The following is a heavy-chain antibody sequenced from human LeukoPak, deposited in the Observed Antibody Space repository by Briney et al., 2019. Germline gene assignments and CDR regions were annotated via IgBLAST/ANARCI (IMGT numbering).Heavy chain of an antibody. V-gene: IGHV4-31*03. Sequence: SETLSLTCTVSGGSISSGGYYWSWIRQHPGKGLEWIGYIYYSGSTYYNPSLKSRVTISVDTSKNQFSLKLSSVTAADTAVYYCARDTRGYNYGSYYYYGMDVWGQGTTVTVSS. J-gene: IGHJ6*02. D-gene: IGHD5-18*01. CDR3: ARDTRGYNYGSYYYYGMDV. CDR2: IYYSGST. CDR1: GGSISSGGYY.